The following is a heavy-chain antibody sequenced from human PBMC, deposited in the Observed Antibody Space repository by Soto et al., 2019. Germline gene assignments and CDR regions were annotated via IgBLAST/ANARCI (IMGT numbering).Heavy chain of an antibody. V-gene: IGHV1-8*01. D-gene: IGHD3-9*01. CDR1: GYTFTSYG. Sequence: ASVKVSCKTSGYTFTSYGINWVRQAPGQGLEWVGWMNTNSDDTRSAQEFRGILTVTRDKSMRAVYMKLSNLRPDDSAVYYCATESSGAGYFYDMDVWCQVTTDNVSS. CDR2: MNTNSDDT. J-gene: IGHJ6*01. CDR3: ATESSGAGYFYDMDV.